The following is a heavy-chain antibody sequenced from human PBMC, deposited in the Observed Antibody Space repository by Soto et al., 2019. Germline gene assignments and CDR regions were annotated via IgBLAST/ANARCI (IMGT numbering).Heavy chain of an antibody. V-gene: IGHV4-31*03. CDR1: GGSISSGGYY. CDR3: ARVPRGYSGYAYPDY. CDR2: IYYSGST. J-gene: IGHJ4*02. D-gene: IGHD5-12*01. Sequence: QVQLQESGPGLVKPSQTLSLTCTVSGGSISSGGYYWSWIRQHPGKGLEWIGYIYYSGSTYYNPSLKSRVTISVDTSKNQFSLKRSSVTAADTAVYYCARVPRGYSGYAYPDYWGQGTLVTVSS.